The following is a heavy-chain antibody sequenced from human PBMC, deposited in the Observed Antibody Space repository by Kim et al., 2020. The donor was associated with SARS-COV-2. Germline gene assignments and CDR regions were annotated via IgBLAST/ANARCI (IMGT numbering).Heavy chain of an antibody. CDR3: ARDSKHDYGDYGAPDY. D-gene: IGHD4-17*01. CDR1: GYTFTSYY. CDR2: INPSGGST. Sequence: ASVKVSCKASGYTFTSYYMHWVRQAPGQGLEWMGIINPSGGSTSYAQKFQGRVTMTRDTSTSTVYMELSSLRSEDTAVYYCARDSKHDYGDYGAPDYWGQGTLVTVSS. V-gene: IGHV1-46*01. J-gene: IGHJ4*02.